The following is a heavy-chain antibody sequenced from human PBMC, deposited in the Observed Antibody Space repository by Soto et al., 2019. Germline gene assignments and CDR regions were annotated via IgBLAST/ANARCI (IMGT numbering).Heavy chain of an antibody. D-gene: IGHD4-17*01. J-gene: IGHJ5*02. CDR1: GGTFRSYA. CDR3: ARGHYFTTGWFDP. Sequence: QVQLVQSGAEVKKPGSSVKVSCKASGGTFRSYAISRVRQAPGQGLEWMGGIIPIFGTANYAQKCQGRVTITADESTSTAYTELSSLRSEDTAVYFCARGHYFTTGWFDPWGQGTLVTVSS. V-gene: IGHV1-69*12. CDR2: IIPIFGTA.